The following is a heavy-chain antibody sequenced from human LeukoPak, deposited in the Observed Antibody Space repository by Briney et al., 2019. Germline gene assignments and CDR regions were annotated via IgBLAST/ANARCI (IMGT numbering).Heavy chain of an antibody. CDR2: IYTSGST. V-gene: IGHV4-61*02. CDR1: GGSISSGSYY. Sequence: PSENLSLTCTVSGGSISSGSYYWSWIRQPPGKGLEWIGRIYTSGSTNYNPSLKSRVTISVDTSKNQFSLKLSSVTAADTAVYYCAREVYDSSGYYLDYWGQGTLVTVSS. CDR3: AREVYDSSGYYLDY. J-gene: IGHJ4*02. D-gene: IGHD3-22*01.